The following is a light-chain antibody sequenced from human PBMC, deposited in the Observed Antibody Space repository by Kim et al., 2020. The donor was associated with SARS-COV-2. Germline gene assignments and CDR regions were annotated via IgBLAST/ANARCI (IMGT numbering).Light chain of an antibody. CDR2: DVS. CDR3: SSYTSSSTLV. J-gene: IGLJ2*01. V-gene: IGLV2-14*04. Sequence: GQSFTTPCTGTSSDVGGYNYVSWYQQHPGKAPKLMIYDVSKRPSGVSNRFSGSKSGNTASLTISGLQAEDEADYYCSSYTSSSTLVFGGGTQLTVL. CDR1: SSDVGGYNY.